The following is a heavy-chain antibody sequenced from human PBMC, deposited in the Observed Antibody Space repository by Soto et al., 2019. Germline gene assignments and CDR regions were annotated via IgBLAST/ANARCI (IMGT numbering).Heavy chain of an antibody. CDR2: IKQDGSEK. CDR3: ARANTVTPVVKVDY. V-gene: IGHV3-7*01. J-gene: IGHJ4*02. CDR1: GFTFSSYW. D-gene: IGHD4-17*01. Sequence: GGSLRLSCAASGFTFSSYWMSWVRQAPGKGLEWVANIKQDGSEKYYVDSVKGRFTISRDNAKNSLYLQMNSLRAEDTAVYYCARANTVTPVVKVDYWGQGTLVTVSS.